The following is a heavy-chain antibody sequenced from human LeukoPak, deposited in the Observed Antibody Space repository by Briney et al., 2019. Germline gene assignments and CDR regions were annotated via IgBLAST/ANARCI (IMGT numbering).Heavy chain of an antibody. V-gene: IGHV4-59*01. Sequence: SETLSLTCTVSGGSISSYYWSWIRQPPGKGLEWIGYIYYSGSTNYNPSLKSRVTISVDTSKNQFSLKLSSVTAADTAVYYCARVGILTGYYDIVVGAFDIWGQGTMVTVSS. D-gene: IGHD3-9*01. CDR2: IYYSGST. J-gene: IGHJ3*02. CDR1: GGSISSYY. CDR3: ARVGILTGYYDIVVGAFDI.